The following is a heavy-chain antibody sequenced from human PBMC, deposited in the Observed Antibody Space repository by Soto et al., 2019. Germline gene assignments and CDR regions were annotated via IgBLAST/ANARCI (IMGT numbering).Heavy chain of an antibody. Sequence: HPVGSLRLSCAASGFSVTSNYMTWDRQAPGKGLECVSVIYAGGNTYYPDSVKGRFTISSDNSKNTLFLQMNNLRAEDTAVYYCARVTTFYDILTSSYALNYFDYWGQGTRVTVSS. CDR2: IYAGGNT. D-gene: IGHD3-9*01. V-gene: IGHV3-53*01. CDR3: ARVTTFYDILTSSYALNYFDY. CDR1: GFSVTSNY. J-gene: IGHJ4*02.